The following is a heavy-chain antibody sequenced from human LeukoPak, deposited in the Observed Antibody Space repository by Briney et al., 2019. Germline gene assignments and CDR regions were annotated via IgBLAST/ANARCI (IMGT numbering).Heavy chain of an antibody. J-gene: IGHJ4*02. Sequence: SETLSLTWTISGGSISDYYWSWIRQPPGKGLEWIGYVYYSGSTKYNPSLNSRVTISSDTSKKQLSLKVTSVTAADTAVYYCARRRAVPGHSYFDYWGQGILVTVSS. D-gene: IGHD6-19*01. CDR1: GGSISDYY. CDR2: VYYSGST. CDR3: ARRRAVPGHSYFDY. V-gene: IGHV4-59*08.